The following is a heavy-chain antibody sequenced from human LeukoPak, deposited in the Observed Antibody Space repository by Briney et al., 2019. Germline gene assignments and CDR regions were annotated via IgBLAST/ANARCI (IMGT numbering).Heavy chain of an antibody. CDR3: ARAHGSPSARLFDY. V-gene: IGHV4-30-4*01. CDR2: IYHSGRT. Sequence: PSQTLSLTCTVSGGSISRGDYYWSWIRQPPGKGLEWIGYIYHSGRTFYNPSLKSRLTMSIDTSKNQLSLNLSSVTAADTAVYYCARAHGSPSARLFDYWGQGTLVTVSS. CDR1: GGSISRGDYY. J-gene: IGHJ4*02. D-gene: IGHD6-6*01.